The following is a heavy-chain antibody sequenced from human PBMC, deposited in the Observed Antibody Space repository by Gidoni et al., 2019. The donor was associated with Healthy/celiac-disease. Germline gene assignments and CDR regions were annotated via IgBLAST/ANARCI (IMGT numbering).Heavy chain of an antibody. J-gene: IGHJ6*02. CDR3: ASRYSDYYYYGMDF. V-gene: IGHV4-39*01. Sequence: QLQLQESGPGQVKTSETLSLTCTVSGGSISSSSYYWGWIRQPPGKGLEWIGSVSYSGITYYNPSLKSRVTISVDRSKNQFSLKLTSVTAADTAVFYCASRYSDYYYYGMDFWGQGTTVIVSS. CDR1: GGSISSSSYY. CDR2: VSYSGIT. D-gene: IGHD1-1*01.